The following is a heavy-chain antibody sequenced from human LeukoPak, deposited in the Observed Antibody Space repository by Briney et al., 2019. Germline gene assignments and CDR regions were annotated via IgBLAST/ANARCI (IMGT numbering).Heavy chain of an antibody. D-gene: IGHD5-12*01. CDR2: IKQDGSEK. CDR1: GFTFSSYW. V-gene: IGHV3-7*01. Sequence: GGSLRLSCAASGFTFSSYWMSWVRQAPGKGLEWVANIKQDGSEKYYVDSVKGRFTISRDNAKNSLYLQMNSLRAEDTAVYYCARPYSGYDEYYFGYWGQGTLVTVPS. CDR3: ARPYSGYDEYYFGY. J-gene: IGHJ4*02.